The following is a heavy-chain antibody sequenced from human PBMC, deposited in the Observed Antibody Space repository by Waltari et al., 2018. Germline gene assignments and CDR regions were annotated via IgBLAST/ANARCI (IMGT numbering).Heavy chain of an antibody. V-gene: IGHV1-2*06. CDR2: INPNSGGT. CDR1: GHTHTGNY. CDR3: AAYSNYVPYYFDY. Sequence: QVQLVHTAAVVKKRGASVKASCKACGHTHTGNYMHWLQQAPGYGLEWLERINPNSGGTNYAQKFQGRVTMTRDTSISTAYMELSRLRSDDTAVYYCAAYSNYVPYYFDYWGQGTLVTVSS. D-gene: IGHD4-4*01. J-gene: IGHJ4*02.